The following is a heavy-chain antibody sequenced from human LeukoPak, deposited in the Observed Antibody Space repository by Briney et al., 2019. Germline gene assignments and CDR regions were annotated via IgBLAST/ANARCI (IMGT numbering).Heavy chain of an antibody. Sequence: GASVKVSCKASGYTFTSYGISWVRQAPGQGLEWLGWISTYNGNTHYAQKLQGRVTMTTDTSTSTAYMELRSLRSDDTAVYYCARDKRITMVRGVHWFDPWGQGTLVTVSS. CDR1: GYTFTSYG. D-gene: IGHD3-10*01. CDR2: ISTYNGNT. CDR3: ARDKRITMVRGVHWFDP. J-gene: IGHJ5*02. V-gene: IGHV1-18*01.